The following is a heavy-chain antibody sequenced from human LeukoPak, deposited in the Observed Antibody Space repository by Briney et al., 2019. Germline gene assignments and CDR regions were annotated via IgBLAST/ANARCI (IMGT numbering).Heavy chain of an antibody. CDR1: GYTFISYG. J-gene: IGHJ4*02. V-gene: IGHV1-18*01. D-gene: IGHD6-19*01. CDR2: ISPHNGNT. CDR3: ARAWIAVAGPGTSDY. Sequence: ASVKVSCNPSGYTFISYGINWVRQAPGQGLEWMGWISPHNGNTNYAQKLQGRVTMTTDTSTSTAYMEVRSLRSDDTAVYYCARAWIAVAGPGTSDYWGQGTLVMVSS.